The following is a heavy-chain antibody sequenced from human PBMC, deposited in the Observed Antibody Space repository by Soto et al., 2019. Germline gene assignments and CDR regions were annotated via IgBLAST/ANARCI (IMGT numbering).Heavy chain of an antibody. Sequence: GGSLRLSCAASGFTFSNAWMRWVRQAPGKGLEWVGRIKSKTDGGTADYAAPVKGRFTISRDDSKNTLYLQMNSLKTEDTAVYYCTTDIGSGYDDYLDYWGQGTLVTVSS. V-gene: IGHV3-15*01. D-gene: IGHD5-12*01. CDR1: GFTFSNAW. J-gene: IGHJ4*02. CDR2: IKSKTDGGTA. CDR3: TTDIGSGYDDYLDY.